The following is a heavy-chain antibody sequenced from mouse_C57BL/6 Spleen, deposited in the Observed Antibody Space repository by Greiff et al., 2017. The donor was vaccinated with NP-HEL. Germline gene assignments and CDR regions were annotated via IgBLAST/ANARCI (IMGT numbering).Heavy chain of an antibody. D-gene: IGHD1-1*01. V-gene: IGHV1-55*01. CDR1: GYTFTSYW. CDR2: IYPGSGST. CDR3: ARDYGSSYYFDY. Sequence: QVQLKQPGAELVKPGASVKMSCKASGYTFTSYWITWVKQRPGQGLEWIGDIYPGSGSTNYNEKFKSKATLTVDTSSSTAYMQLSSLTSEDSAVYYGARDYGSSYYFDYWGQGTTLTVSS. J-gene: IGHJ2*01.